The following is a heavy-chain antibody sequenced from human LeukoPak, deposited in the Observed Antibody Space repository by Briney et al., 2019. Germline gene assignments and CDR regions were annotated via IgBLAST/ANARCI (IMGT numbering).Heavy chain of an antibody. CDR1: GFTFSSYS. Sequence: GGSLRLSCAASGFTFSSYSMNWVRQAPGKGLEWVSSISSSSSYIYYADSVKGRFTISRDNAKNSLYLQMNSLRAEDTAVYYSARDLGDGYNQPFDYWGQGTLVTVSS. CDR2: ISSSSSYI. D-gene: IGHD5-24*01. V-gene: IGHV3-21*01. CDR3: ARDLGDGYNQPFDY. J-gene: IGHJ4*02.